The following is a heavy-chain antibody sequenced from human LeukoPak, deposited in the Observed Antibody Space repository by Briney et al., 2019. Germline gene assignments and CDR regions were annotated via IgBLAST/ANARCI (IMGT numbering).Heavy chain of an antibody. CDR1: GGSISSSSYY. CDR2: INHSGST. D-gene: IGHD1-1*01. Sequence: PSETLSLTCTVSGGSISSSSYYWGWIRQPPGKGLEWIGEINHSGSTNYNPSLKSRVTISVDTSKNQFSLKLSSVTAADTAVYYCARGWQGWRWNYHDYWGQGTLVTVSS. J-gene: IGHJ4*02. CDR3: ARGWQGWRWNYHDY. V-gene: IGHV4-39*07.